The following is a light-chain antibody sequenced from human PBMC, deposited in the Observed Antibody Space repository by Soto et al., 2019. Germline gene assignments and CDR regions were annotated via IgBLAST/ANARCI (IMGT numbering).Light chain of an antibody. CDR2: AVS. J-gene: IGKJ1*01. V-gene: IGKV3-15*01. CDR1: QSVSAN. Sequence: EIMMTQSPGTLSASPGERATLSCRASQSVSANLAGYQQKPGQAPRLLIYAVSTRATGIPARFSGSGSGTEFTLTISSLQSEDFAVYYCQQYNKWPLTFGQGTKVEIK. CDR3: QQYNKWPLT.